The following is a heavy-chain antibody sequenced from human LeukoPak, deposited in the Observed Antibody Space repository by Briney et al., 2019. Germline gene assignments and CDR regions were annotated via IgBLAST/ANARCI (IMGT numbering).Heavy chain of an antibody. CDR2: IKYDGSEK. D-gene: IGHD6-13*01. V-gene: IGHV3-7*01. CDR3: ARDIEAAGLFFDY. J-gene: IGHJ4*02. CDR1: GFTFSSYW. Sequence: PGGSLRLSCAASGFTFSSYWMSWVRQAPGKGLEWVAKIKYDGSEKDYVDSVKGRFTISRDNAKNSLYLQMNSLRAEDTAVYYCARDIEAAGLFFDYWGQGTLVTVSS.